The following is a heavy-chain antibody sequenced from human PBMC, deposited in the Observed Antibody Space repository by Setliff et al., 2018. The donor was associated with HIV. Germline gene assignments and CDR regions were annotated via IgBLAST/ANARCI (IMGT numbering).Heavy chain of an antibody. CDR2: ISYDGSYE. Sequence: PGESLKISCAASGFTFSIYAMHWVRQAPGKGLEWVAFISYDGSYEYYADSVKGRFTISRDNSKNTLYLQMNSLRAEDTAVYYCARDPFLAQGFWSGYYSDYWGQGTLVTVSS. CDR1: GFTFSIYA. CDR3: ARDPFLAQGFWSGYYSDY. V-gene: IGHV3-30*04. D-gene: IGHD3-3*01. J-gene: IGHJ4*02.